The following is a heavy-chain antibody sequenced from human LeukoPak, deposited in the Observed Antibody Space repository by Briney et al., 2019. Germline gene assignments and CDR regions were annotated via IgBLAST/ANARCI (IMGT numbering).Heavy chain of an antibody. CDR2: ISSSGSTI. Sequence: PGGSLRLSCAASGFPFSSYEMNWVRQAPGKGLEWVSYISSSGSTIYYADSVKGRFPISRNNAKNSLYLQMNRLRAEDTAVYYCARDAEGLLDNFDYWGQGALVTVSS. CDR1: GFPFSSYE. CDR3: ARDAEGLLDNFDY. V-gene: IGHV3-48*03. J-gene: IGHJ4*02. D-gene: IGHD2/OR15-2a*01.